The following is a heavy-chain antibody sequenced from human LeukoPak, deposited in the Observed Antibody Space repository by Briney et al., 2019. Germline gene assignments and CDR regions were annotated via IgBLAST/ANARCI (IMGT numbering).Heavy chain of an antibody. CDR2: ISAYNGNT. CDR1: GYTFTSYG. Sequence: ASVKVSCKASGYTFTSYGISWVRQAPGQGLEWMGWISAYNGNTNYAQKLQGRVTMTTDTSTSTAYMELRSLRSDDTAVYYCARVRRQYFDWSNAPDFDYWGQGTLVTVSS. D-gene: IGHD3-9*01. CDR3: ARVRRQYFDWSNAPDFDY. J-gene: IGHJ4*02. V-gene: IGHV1-18*01.